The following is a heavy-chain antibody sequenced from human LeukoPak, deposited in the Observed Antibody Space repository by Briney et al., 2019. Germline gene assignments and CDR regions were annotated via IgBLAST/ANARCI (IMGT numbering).Heavy chain of an antibody. Sequence: GGSLRLSCAASGFTFSDYYMSWIRQAPGKGLEWVSYISSSGSTIYYADSVKGRFTISRDNAKNSLYLQMNSLRTEDTALYYCAKDISVGSGSYFDYWGQGTLVTVSS. CDR3: AKDISVGSGSYFDY. CDR2: ISSSGSTI. V-gene: IGHV3-11*01. J-gene: IGHJ4*02. CDR1: GFTFSDYY. D-gene: IGHD6-19*01.